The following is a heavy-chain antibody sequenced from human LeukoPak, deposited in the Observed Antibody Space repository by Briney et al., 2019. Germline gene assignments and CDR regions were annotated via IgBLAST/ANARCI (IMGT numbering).Heavy chain of an antibody. Sequence: PGRSLRLSCAASGFTFSSYGMHWVRQAPGKGLEWVAVISYDGSNKYYADSVKGRFTISRDNSKNTLYLQMNSLRAEDTAVYYCAKERFPGSHHSPIDYWGQGTLVTVSS. CDR1: GFTFSSYG. D-gene: IGHD1-26*01. CDR2: ISYDGSNK. V-gene: IGHV3-30*18. CDR3: AKERFPGSHHSPIDY. J-gene: IGHJ4*02.